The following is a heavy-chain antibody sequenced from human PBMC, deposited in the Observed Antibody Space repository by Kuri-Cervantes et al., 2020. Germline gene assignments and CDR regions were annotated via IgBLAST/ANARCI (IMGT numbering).Heavy chain of an antibody. D-gene: IGHD1-26*01. J-gene: IGHJ4*02. CDR2: MNPNSGNT. CDR1: GYTFSRYD. V-gene: IGHV1-8*01. CDR3: ARSAGSTVGATSY. Sequence: ASVKVSCKASGYTFSRYDINWVRQATGQGLEWMGWMNPNSGNTGYAQKFQGRVTMTTDTPTSTAYMELRSLRSDDTAVYYCARSAGSTVGATSYWGQGTLVTVSS.